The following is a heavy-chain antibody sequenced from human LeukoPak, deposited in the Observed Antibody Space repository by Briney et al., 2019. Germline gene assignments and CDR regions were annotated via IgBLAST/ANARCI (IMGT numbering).Heavy chain of an antibody. D-gene: IGHD2-2*01. V-gene: IGHV4-34*01. CDR3: AREEVVPAATCFDH. CDR1: GVSFSGYY. J-gene: IGHJ4*02. Sequence: SETLSLTCAVYGVSFSGYYWSWIRQPPGKGLEWIGEINHSGSTNYNPSLKSRVTISVDTSNNQFSLKLSSVTAADTAVYYCAREEVVPAATCFDHWGQGTLVTVSS. CDR2: INHSGST.